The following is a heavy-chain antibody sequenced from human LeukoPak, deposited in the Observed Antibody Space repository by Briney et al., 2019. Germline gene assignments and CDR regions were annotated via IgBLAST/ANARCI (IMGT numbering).Heavy chain of an antibody. CDR1: GGSISSYY. Sequence: SETLSLTCTVSGGSISSYYWSWIRQPPGKGLEWIGYIYYSGSTNYNPSLKSRVTISVDMSKNQLSLKLSSVTAADTAVYYCARGGYSYDSLSGDPFDHWGQGTLVTVSS. CDR3: ARGGYSYDSLSGDPFDH. V-gene: IGHV4-59*01. D-gene: IGHD5-18*01. CDR2: IYYSGST. J-gene: IGHJ4*02.